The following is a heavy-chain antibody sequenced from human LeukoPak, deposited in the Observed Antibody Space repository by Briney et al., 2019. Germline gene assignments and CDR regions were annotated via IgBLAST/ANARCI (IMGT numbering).Heavy chain of an antibody. D-gene: IGHD5-24*01. Sequence: SETLSLTCAVYGGSFSGYYWSWIRQPPGKGLEWIGSIYYSGSTYYNPSLKSRVTISVDTSKNQFSLKLSSVTAADTAVYYCARLMATLSFDIWGQGTMVTVSS. V-gene: IGHV4-34*01. CDR1: GGSFSGYY. J-gene: IGHJ3*02. CDR3: ARLMATLSFDI. CDR2: IYYSGST.